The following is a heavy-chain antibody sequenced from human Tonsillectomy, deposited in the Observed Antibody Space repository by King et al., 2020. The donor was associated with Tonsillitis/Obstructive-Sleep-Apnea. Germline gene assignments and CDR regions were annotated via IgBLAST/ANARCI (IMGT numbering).Heavy chain of an antibody. Sequence: VQLVESGGGVVRPGESLRLSCAASGFTFDDYGMSWVRQPPGKGLEWVSGINWNGGSSGYADSVKGRFTISRDNAKNSLYLQMNSLRAEDTALYYCAIDASDCGGAGCYLEMDVWRKGPTVTVSS. J-gene: IGHJ6*04. V-gene: IGHV3-20*04. CDR1: GFTFDDYG. D-gene: IGHD2-15*01. CDR3: AIDASDCGGAGCYLEMDV. CDR2: INWNGGSS.